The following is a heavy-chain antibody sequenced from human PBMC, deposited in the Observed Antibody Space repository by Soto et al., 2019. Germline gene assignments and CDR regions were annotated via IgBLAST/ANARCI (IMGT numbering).Heavy chain of an antibody. V-gene: IGHV1-3*01. D-gene: IGHD2-15*01. Sequence: ASVKVSCKASGYTFTSYAMHWVRQAPGQRLEWIGWINAGNGNTKYSQKFQGRVTITRDTSASTAYMELSGLRSEDTAVYYCARDHCSGGSCYNYFDYWGQGTLVTVSS. CDR3: ARDHCSGGSCYNYFDY. CDR1: GYTFTSYA. CDR2: INAGNGNT. J-gene: IGHJ4*02.